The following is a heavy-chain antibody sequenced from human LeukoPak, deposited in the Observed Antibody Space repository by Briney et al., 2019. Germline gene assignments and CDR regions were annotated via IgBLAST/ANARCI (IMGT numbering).Heavy chain of an antibody. CDR1: GYTLTSYY. D-gene: IGHD2-21*01. Sequence: ASVKVSCKASGYTLTSYYMHWVRQAPGQGLEWMGIINPSGGDTSYAQKFQGRLTMTRDTSTNTVYMELTSLRSEDTAVYYCAREVIDNLLFDYWGQGTLVTVSS. CDR2: INPSGGDT. V-gene: IGHV1-46*01. CDR3: AREVIDNLLFDY. J-gene: IGHJ4*02.